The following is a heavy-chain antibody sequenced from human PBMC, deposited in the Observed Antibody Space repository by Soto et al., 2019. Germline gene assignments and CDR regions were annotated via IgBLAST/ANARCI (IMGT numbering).Heavy chain of an antibody. CDR1: GFTFSSYA. J-gene: IGHJ4*02. CDR3: VSSQRGYSRDWCNGY. D-gene: IGHD6-19*01. V-gene: IGHV3-23*01. Sequence: PGGSLRLSCAASGFTFSSYAMSWVRQAPGKGLEWVSAISISGSGGSTYYADSVKGRFTISRDNSKNTLYLQMNSLRAEDTAVYYCVSSQRGYSRDWCNGYWGQGARFSVSS. CDR2: ISISGSGGST.